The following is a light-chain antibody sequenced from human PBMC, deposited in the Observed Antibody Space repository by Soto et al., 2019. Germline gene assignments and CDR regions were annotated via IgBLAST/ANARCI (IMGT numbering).Light chain of an antibody. Sequence: ELVLTQSPATLSLSPGERATLSCMASQSVRGNYLAWYQQKPGQAPRLLVYYVSLRATGIPDRLRGRGSGTDFALTISRLEPEDFAVYYCQQDGSSPPITFGQGTRLEI. CDR1: QSVRGNY. J-gene: IGKJ5*01. V-gene: IGKV3-20*01. CDR2: YVS. CDR3: QQDGSSPPIT.